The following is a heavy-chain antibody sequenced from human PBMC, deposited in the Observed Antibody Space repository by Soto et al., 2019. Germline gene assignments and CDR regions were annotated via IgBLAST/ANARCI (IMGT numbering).Heavy chain of an antibody. Sequence: SETLSLTCTVSGGSIRDYYWSWIRQPPGKGLEWIGYIYYTGTTTNNPSLKSRLTISEDTSKNQFSLKLSSVTAADTAVYYCARRYGSAIDYWGQGTLVTVSS. CDR1: GGSIRDYY. D-gene: IGHD1-26*01. V-gene: IGHV4-59*08. J-gene: IGHJ4*02. CDR3: ARRYGSAIDY. CDR2: IYYTGTT.